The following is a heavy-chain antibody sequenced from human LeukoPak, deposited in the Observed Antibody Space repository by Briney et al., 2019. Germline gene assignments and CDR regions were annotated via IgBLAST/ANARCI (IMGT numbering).Heavy chain of an antibody. CDR2: IYTSGST. Sequence: SETLSLTCTVSGGSISSGSYYWSWIRQPAGKGLEWIGRIYTSGSTNYNPSLKSRVTISVDTSKNQFSLKLSSVTAADTAVYYCARGSVVLRFFVDYLVPTSFMDVWGKGTTVTVSS. J-gene: IGHJ6*03. V-gene: IGHV4-61*02. CDR1: GGSISSGSYY. CDR3: ARGSVVLRFFVDYLVPTSFMDV. D-gene: IGHD3-3*01.